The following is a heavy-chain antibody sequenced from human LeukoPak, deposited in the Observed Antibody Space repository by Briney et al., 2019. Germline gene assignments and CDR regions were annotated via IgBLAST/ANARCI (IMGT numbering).Heavy chain of an antibody. V-gene: IGHV4-39*01. J-gene: IGHJ6*02. CDR3: ARLPPRYYYYYYGMDV. CDR1: GGSISSSSYY. CDR2: IYYSGST. Sequence: SETLSLTCTVFGGSISSSSYYWGWIRQPPGKGLEWIGSIYYSGSTYYNPSLKSRVTISVDTSKNQFSLKLSSVTAADTAVYYCARLPPRYYYYYYGMDVWGQGTTVTVSS.